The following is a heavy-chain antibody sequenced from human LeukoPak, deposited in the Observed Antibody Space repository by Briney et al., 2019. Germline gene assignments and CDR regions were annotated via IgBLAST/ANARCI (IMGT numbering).Heavy chain of an antibody. V-gene: IGHV1-3*01. D-gene: IGHD3-3*01. Sequence: ASVEVSCKASGYTFTNYAVNWLRQAPGQRLEWMGWINAGNGDTKFSQNYQARVTITRDASASTAYMELSSLTSEDTAVYFCARGLWSAHRREYYFDSWGQGTLVTVSS. CDR2: INAGNGDT. CDR1: GYTFTNYA. J-gene: IGHJ4*02. CDR3: ARGLWSAHRREYYFDS.